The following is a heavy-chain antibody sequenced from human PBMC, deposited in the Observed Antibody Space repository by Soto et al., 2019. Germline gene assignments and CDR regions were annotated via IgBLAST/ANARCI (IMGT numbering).Heavy chain of an antibody. CDR3: ARDEGHIVVVPAANDFDY. V-gene: IGHV3-7*01. J-gene: IGHJ4*02. Sequence: GGSLRLSCAASGFTFSSYWMSWVRQAPGKGLEWVANIKQDGSEKYYVDSVKGRFTISRDNAKNSLYLQMNSLRAEDTAVYYCARDEGHIVVVPAANDFDYWGQGTRVTVSS. CDR1: GFTFSSYW. D-gene: IGHD2-2*01. CDR2: IKQDGSEK.